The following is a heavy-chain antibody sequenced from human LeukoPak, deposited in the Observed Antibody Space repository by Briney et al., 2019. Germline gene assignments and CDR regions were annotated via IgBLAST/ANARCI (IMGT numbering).Heavy chain of an antibody. CDR1: GGSISSYY. J-gene: IGHJ5*02. D-gene: IGHD3-3*01. CDR3: ARAKSSYDFWSGYYWFDP. V-gene: IGHV4-59*01. Sequence: PSETLSLTCTVSGGSISSYYWSWIGQPPGKGLEWIGYIYYSGSTNYNPSLKSRVTISVDTSKNQFSLKLSSVTAADTAVYYCARAKSSYDFWSGYYWFDPWGQGTLVTVSS. CDR2: IYYSGST.